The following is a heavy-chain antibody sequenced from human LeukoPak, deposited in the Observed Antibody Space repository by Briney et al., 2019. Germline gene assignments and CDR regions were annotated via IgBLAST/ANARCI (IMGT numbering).Heavy chain of an antibody. V-gene: IGHV4-61*02. Sequence: SETLSLTCTVSGGSISSGSYYWSWIRQPAGKGLEWIGRIYTSGSTNYNPSPKRRVTISVDTSKNQFSLKLSSVTAADTAVYYCARGQGDILTGYFPDDWFDPWGQGTLVTVSS. CDR1: GGSISSGSYY. J-gene: IGHJ5*02. CDR2: IYTSGST. CDR3: ARGQGDILTGYFPDDWFDP. D-gene: IGHD3-9*01.